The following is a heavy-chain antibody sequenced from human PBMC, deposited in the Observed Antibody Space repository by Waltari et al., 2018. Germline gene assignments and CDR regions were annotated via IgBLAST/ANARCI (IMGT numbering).Heavy chain of an antibody. CDR3: ARHTDNWNDPFDP. D-gene: IGHD1-20*01. CDR2: IYHSGST. CDR1: GYSISSGYY. Sequence: QVQLQESGPGLVKPSETLSLTCAVSGYSISSGYYWGWIRQPPGKGLEWIGSIYHSGSTYYNPSLKSRVTISVDTSKNQFSLKLSSVTAADTAVYYCARHTDNWNDPFDPWGQGTLVTVSS. V-gene: IGHV4-38-2*01. J-gene: IGHJ5*02.